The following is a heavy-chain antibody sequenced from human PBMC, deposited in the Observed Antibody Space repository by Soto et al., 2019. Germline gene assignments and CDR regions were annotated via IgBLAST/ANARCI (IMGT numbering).Heavy chain of an antibody. Sequence: GGSLRLSCAASGFTFSSHGMHWVRQALGKGLVWVSRINSDGSSTSYADSVKGRFTISRDNAKNTLYLQMNSLRAEDTAVYYCASPPEGGSGFDYWGQGA. D-gene: IGHD3-16*01. J-gene: IGHJ4*02. CDR2: INSDGSST. V-gene: IGHV3-74*01. CDR1: GFTFSSHG. CDR3: ASPPEGGSGFDY.